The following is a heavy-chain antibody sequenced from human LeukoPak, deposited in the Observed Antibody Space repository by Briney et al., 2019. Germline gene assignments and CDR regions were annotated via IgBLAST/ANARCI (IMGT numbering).Heavy chain of an antibody. CDR3: ARNYDILTGSSYVSALDV. J-gene: IGHJ6*04. CDR2: ISAYNGNT. CDR1: GYTFTSYG. D-gene: IGHD3-9*01. V-gene: IGHV1-18*01. Sequence: GASVKVSCKASGYTFTSYGISWVRQAPGQGLEWMGWISAYNGNTNCAQKLQGRVTMTTDKSTSTAYMELSSLRSEDTAVYYCARNYDILTGSSYVSALDVWGKGTTVTVSS.